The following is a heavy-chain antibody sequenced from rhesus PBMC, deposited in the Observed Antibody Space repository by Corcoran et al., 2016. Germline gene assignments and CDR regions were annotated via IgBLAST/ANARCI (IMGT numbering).Heavy chain of an antibody. Sequence: QVQLQQWGEGLVKPSETLSLTCAVYGGSISSHYWSWIRQPPGKGLEWIGYIYCSSGSTYYNPSLKSRGTISTDTSKNQFSLKLSSVTAADTAVYYCARHEPLGDEYFEFWGQGALVTVSS. D-gene: IGHD2-2*01. CDR1: GGSISSHY. V-gene: IGHV4-165*01. CDR3: ARHEPLGDEYFEF. J-gene: IGHJ1*01. CDR2: IYCSSGST.